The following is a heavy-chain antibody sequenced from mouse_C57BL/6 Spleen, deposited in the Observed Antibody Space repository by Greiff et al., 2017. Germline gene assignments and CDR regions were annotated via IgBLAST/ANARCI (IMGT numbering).Heavy chain of an antibody. D-gene: IGHD4-1*01. CDR2: IYWDDDK. CDR1: GFSLSTSGMG. CDR3: ARREETGTNYFDD. J-gene: IGHJ2*01. V-gene: IGHV8-12*01. Sequence: QVTLKESGPGILQSSQTLSLTCSFSGFSLSTSGMGVSWIRQPSGKGLEWLAHIYWDDDKRYNPSLKSRLTITTDTAKNQVFLKITSVDTADTATYYWARREETGTNYFDDWGQGTTLTVSS.